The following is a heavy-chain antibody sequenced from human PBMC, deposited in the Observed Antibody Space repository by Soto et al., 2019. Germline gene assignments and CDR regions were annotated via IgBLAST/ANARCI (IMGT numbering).Heavy chain of an antibody. CDR2: IWNDGNGY. J-gene: IGHJ6*02. V-gene: IGHV3-33*01. Sequence: QVQLVESGGGVVQPGRSLRLSCAASGFNFNNYGMHWVRQAPGKGLEWVAVIWNDGNGYYYANSVKGRFTISRDNSKNTLFLQMSGRRAQATAVYYCARRQISPPTRGAASARGGMDVWGQGTTVTVSS. CDR1: GFNFNNYG. CDR3: ARRQISPPTRGAASARGGMDV. D-gene: IGHD6-13*01.